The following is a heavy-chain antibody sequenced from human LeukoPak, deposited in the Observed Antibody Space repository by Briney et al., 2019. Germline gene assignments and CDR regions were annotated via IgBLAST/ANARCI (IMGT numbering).Heavy chain of an antibody. CDR1: GGTFSSYA. J-gene: IGHJ4*02. D-gene: IGHD2-2*01. CDR3: ARGGHCSSTSCKLWFGIF. V-gene: IGHV1-69*13. Sequence: SVKVSCKASGGTFSSYAISWVRQAPGQGLEWMGGIIPIFGTANYAQKFQGRVTITADESTSTAYMELSSLRSEDTAVYYCARGGHCSSTSCKLWFGIFWGQGTLVTVSS. CDR2: IIPIFGTA.